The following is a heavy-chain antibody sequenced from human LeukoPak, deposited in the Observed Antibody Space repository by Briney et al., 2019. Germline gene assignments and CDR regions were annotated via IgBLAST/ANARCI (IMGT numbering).Heavy chain of an antibody. Sequence: GGSLRLSCAASGFTFSSYAMSWVREAPGKGLEWVSGISGSGGSTDYADSVKGRLTISRDNSKNTLYLQMNSLRAEDTAVYYCAKRPLLWFGESTYYFDYWGQGTLVTVSS. V-gene: IGHV3-23*01. CDR2: ISGSGGST. CDR3: AKRPLLWFGESTYYFDY. CDR1: GFTFSSYA. D-gene: IGHD3-10*01. J-gene: IGHJ4*02.